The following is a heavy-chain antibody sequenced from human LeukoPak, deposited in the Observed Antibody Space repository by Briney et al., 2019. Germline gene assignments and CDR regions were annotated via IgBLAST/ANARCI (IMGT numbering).Heavy chain of an antibody. Sequence: ASVKVSCKASGGTFSSYAISWVRQAPGQGLEWMGGIIPIFGTANYAQKFQGRVTITADESTSTAYMELSSLRSEDTAVYYCARDEGLGPSSGYSYGTPSDYWGQGTLVTVSS. J-gene: IGHJ4*02. CDR3: ARDEGLGPSSGYSYGTPSDY. D-gene: IGHD5-18*01. CDR1: GGTFSSYA. V-gene: IGHV1-69*13. CDR2: IIPIFGTA.